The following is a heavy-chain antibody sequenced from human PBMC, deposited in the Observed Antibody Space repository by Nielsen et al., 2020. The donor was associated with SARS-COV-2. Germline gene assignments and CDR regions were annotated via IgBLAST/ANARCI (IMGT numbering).Heavy chain of an antibody. D-gene: IGHD3-22*01. Sequence: SVKVSCKVSGGALTLFSMHWVRQAPGQGLEWMGGIIPIFGTANYAQKFQGRVTITADKSTSTAYMELSSLRSEDTAVYYCARNSPYDSSGSHFDYWGQGTLVTVSS. J-gene: IGHJ4*02. V-gene: IGHV1-69*06. CDR3: ARNSPYDSSGSHFDY. CDR2: IIPIFGTA. CDR1: GGALTLFS.